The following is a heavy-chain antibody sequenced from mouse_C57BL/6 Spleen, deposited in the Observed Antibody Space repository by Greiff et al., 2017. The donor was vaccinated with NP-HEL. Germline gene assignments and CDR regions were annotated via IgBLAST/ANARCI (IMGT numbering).Heavy chain of an antibody. CDR1: GYTFTSYW. J-gene: IGHJ3*01. D-gene: IGHD1-1*01. V-gene: IGHV1-53*01. Sequence: QVQLKQPGTELVKPGASVKLSCKASGYTFTSYWMHWVKQRPGQGLEWIGNINPSNGGTNYNEKFKSKATLTVDKSSSTAYMQLSRLTSEDSAVYYGARGGTTGGLGGFAYWGQGTLVTVSA. CDR2: INPSNGGT. CDR3: ARGGTTGGLGGFAY.